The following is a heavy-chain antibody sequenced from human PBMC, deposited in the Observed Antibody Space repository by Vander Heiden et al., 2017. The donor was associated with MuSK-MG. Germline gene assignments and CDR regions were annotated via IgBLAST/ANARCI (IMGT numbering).Heavy chain of an antibody. CDR1: GGSISSGGYY. D-gene: IGHD6-19*01. J-gene: IGHJ4*02. CDR2: IYCSGST. Sequence: QVQLQESGPGLVKPSQTLSPTCTVSGGSISSGGYYWSWIRQHPGKGLEWIGYIYCSGSTYYNPALKSRVTISVDTSKKKFSLKLRSVTAADTAVYYCAREPTSVAGIDYWGQGTLVTVYS. V-gene: IGHV4-31*03. CDR3: AREPTSVAGIDY.